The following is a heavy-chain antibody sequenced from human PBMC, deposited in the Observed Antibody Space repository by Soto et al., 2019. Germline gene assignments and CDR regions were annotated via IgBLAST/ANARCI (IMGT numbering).Heavy chain of an antibody. CDR3: ARDPYYYDSSGYYSGFDY. D-gene: IGHD3-22*01. J-gene: IGHJ4*02. Sequence: SETLSLTCTVSGGSISSYYWSWIRQPPGKGLEWIGYIYYSGSTNYNPSLKSRVTISVDTSKNQFSLKLSSVTAADTAVYCCARDPYYYDSSGYYSGFDYWGQGTLVTVSS. CDR2: IYYSGST. V-gene: IGHV4-59*01. CDR1: GGSISSYY.